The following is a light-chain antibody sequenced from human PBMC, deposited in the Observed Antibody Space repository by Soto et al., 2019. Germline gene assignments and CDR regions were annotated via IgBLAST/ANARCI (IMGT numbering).Light chain of an antibody. CDR2: DAS. V-gene: IGKV3D-15*01. J-gene: IGKJ2*01. Sequence: EVVMTQSPATLSVSPGERATVSCRAIQSVSTNLAWYQQRPGQAPRLLIYDASTRATGIPARFSGSGSGTEFTLTITSLQSEDFGFYYCQQYNNWPRTFGQGTEVQIK. CDR1: QSVSTN. CDR3: QQYNNWPRT.